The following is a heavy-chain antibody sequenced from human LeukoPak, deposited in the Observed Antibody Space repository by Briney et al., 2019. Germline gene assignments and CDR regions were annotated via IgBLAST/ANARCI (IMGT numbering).Heavy chain of an antibody. J-gene: IGHJ6*03. D-gene: IGHD4-17*01. Sequence: SVKVSCKASGGTFSSYAISWVRQAPGQGLEWMGGIIPIFGTANYAQKFQGRVTITADESTSTAYMELSSLRSEDTAVYYCARAYDYGDYYYYYMDVWGKGTTVTISS. CDR2: IIPIFGTA. CDR1: GGTFSSYA. CDR3: ARAYDYGDYYYYYMDV. V-gene: IGHV1-69*01.